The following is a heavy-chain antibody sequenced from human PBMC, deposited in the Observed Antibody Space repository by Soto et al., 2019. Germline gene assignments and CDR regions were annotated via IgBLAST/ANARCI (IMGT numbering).Heavy chain of an antibody. D-gene: IGHD1-26*01. Sequence: QVQLQESGPRLVEASQTLSLTCTVSNASITSSGYYWSWVRQPPGKRLEWIGYIYHSGSTFYSPSLPSRLTMSVDTSKTQFSLTLRSVTAADTAVYHCARMSGTYYVPDYWGQGTLVTVSS. CDR2: IYHSGST. CDR3: ARMSGTYYVPDY. V-gene: IGHV4-31*03. CDR1: NASITSSGYY. J-gene: IGHJ4*02.